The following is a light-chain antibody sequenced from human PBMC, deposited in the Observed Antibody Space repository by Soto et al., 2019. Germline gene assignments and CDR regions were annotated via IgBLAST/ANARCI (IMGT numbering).Light chain of an antibody. J-gene: IGLJ1*01. V-gene: IGLV1-44*01. CDR2: TND. CDR1: SSNIGSNS. CDR3: AVWDDSLNGFFV. Sequence: QSALTQPPSASGTPGRRVTISCSGSSSNIGSNSVSWYQHLPGTAPKLLIYTNDQRPSGVPDRFSGSKSGTSASLAISGLQSQDEADYYCAVWDDSLNGFFVFGTGTKVTAL.